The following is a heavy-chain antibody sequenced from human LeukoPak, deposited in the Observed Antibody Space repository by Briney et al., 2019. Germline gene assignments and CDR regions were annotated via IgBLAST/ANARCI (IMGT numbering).Heavy chain of an antibody. Sequence: ASVKVSCKVSGYTLTELSMHWVRQAPGKGLEWVGGFDPEDGETIYAQKFQGRVTMTEDTSTDTADMALSSLRSEDTAVYYCATDGGARWNYDSWGQGTLVTVSS. D-gene: IGHD1-7*01. J-gene: IGHJ5*01. CDR3: ATDGGARWNYDS. CDR1: GYTLTELS. CDR2: FDPEDGET. V-gene: IGHV1-24*01.